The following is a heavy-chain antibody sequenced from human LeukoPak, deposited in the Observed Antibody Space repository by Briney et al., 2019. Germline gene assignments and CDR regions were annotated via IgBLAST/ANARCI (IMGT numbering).Heavy chain of an antibody. J-gene: IGHJ4*02. D-gene: IGHD3-16*01. CDR2: IKEDGSET. CDR3: ATVYLGY. CDR1: GFTFRDHW. V-gene: IGHV3-7*02. Sequence: PGGSLRLSCAASGFTFRDHWMNWVRQAPGKGLEWVASIKEDGSETYYVDSVRGRFTISRDNAENSVFLQMNSLRAEDTALYYCATVYLGYWGQGTLVTVSS.